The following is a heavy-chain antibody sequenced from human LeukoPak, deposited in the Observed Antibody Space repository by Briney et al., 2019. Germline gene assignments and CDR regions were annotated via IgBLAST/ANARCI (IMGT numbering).Heavy chain of an antibody. CDR2: ISSSSDSI. CDR1: GFTFANYW. D-gene: IGHD6-19*01. J-gene: IGHJ4*02. V-gene: IGHV3-48*01. Sequence: GGSLRLSCAASGFTFANYWMNWVRQAPGKGLEWISYISSSSDSIKYADSVKGRFTSSRDNSKNTLYLQMNSLRAEDTAVYYCAKGSSGWYFRDFDYWGQGTLVTVSS. CDR3: AKGSSGWYFRDFDY.